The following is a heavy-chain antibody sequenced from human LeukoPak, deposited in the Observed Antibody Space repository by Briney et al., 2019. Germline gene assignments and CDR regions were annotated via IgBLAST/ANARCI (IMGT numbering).Heavy chain of an antibody. D-gene: IGHD6-13*01. CDR3: ARFDSSSWYKY. CDR1: GFTFDDYG. J-gene: IGHJ4*02. Sequence: PGGSLRLSCAASGFTFDDYGMSWVRHAPGKGLEWVSGINWNGGSTGYADSVKGRFTISRDNARNSLYLQMNSLRAEDTAVYYCARFDSSSWYKYWGQGTLVTVSS. CDR2: INWNGGST. V-gene: IGHV3-20*04.